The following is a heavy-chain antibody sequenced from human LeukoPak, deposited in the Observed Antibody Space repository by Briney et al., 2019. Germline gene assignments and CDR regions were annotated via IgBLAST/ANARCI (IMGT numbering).Heavy chain of an antibody. Sequence: GAPVKVSCKASGYTFTSYDINWVRQATGQGLEWMGWMNPNSGSTGYAQKFQGRVTMTRNTSISTAYMELSSLRSEDTAVYYCARADTTVTFDYWGQGTLVTVSS. J-gene: IGHJ4*02. CDR2: MNPNSGST. CDR1: GYTFTSYD. D-gene: IGHD4-17*01. V-gene: IGHV1-8*01. CDR3: ARADTTVTFDY.